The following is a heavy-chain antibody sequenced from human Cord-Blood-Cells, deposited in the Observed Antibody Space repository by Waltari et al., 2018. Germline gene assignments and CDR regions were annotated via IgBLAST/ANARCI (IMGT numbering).Heavy chain of an antibody. Sequence: EVQLVESGGGLIQPGGSLRLSCAASGFTVSSNYMSWVRQAPGKGLGWVSVIYSGGSTYYADSVKGRFTISRDNSKNTLYLQMNSLRAEDTAVYYCARDVHDSSGYYPHWGQGTLVTVSS. CDR3: ARDVHDSSGYYPH. CDR1: GFTVSSNY. CDR2: IYSGGST. D-gene: IGHD3-22*01. J-gene: IGHJ4*02. V-gene: IGHV3-53*01.